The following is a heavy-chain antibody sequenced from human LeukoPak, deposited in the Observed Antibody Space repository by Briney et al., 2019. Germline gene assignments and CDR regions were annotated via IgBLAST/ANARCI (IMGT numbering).Heavy chain of an antibody. Sequence: SETLSLTCTVSGGSISSSSFYWGWIRQPPGKGLEWIGSIHYGGSTYYDPSLKSRVTISVDTSKNQFSLKLSSVTAADTAVYYCARDRGDFWSGEFDPWGQGTLVTVSS. CDR2: IHYGGST. CDR1: GGSISSSSFY. J-gene: IGHJ5*02. CDR3: ARDRGDFWSGEFDP. V-gene: IGHV4-39*07. D-gene: IGHD3-3*01.